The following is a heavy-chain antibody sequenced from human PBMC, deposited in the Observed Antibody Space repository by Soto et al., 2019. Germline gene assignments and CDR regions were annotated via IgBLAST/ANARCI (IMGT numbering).Heavy chain of an antibody. CDR2: INPESTTI. Sequence: EVQLVESGGGTVQPGGSLRLSCAASGYTFSTYWMHWVRQAPGKGLVWVSRINPESTTINYADSVRGRFTIYRDNAKNTLSLPINSLRAEDTAVYYCTRDTYGPYDPWGQGTLVTVSP. D-gene: IGHD3-10*01. V-gene: IGHV3-74*01. CDR1: GYTFSTYW. J-gene: IGHJ5*02. CDR3: TRDTYGPYDP.